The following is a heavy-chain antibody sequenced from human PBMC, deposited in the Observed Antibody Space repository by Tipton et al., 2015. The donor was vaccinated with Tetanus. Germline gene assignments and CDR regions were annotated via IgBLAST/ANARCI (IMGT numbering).Heavy chain of an antibody. Sequence: TLSLTCSLSGGSISNSEYYWAWIRQPPGKGLEWIGSVFDSGTSYYNPSLKSRVTISVDTSNNHFSLRLSSVTAAETAVYYCAEGRRFCSSNSCHEYYFDSWGRGTLVTVSS. J-gene: IGHJ4*02. V-gene: IGHV4-39*02. CDR1: GGSISNSEYY. D-gene: IGHD2-2*01. CDR3: AEGRRFCSSNSCHEYYFDS. CDR2: VFDSGTS.